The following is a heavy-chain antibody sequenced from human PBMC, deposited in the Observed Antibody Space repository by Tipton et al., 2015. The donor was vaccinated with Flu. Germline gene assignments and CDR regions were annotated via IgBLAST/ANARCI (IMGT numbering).Heavy chain of an antibody. J-gene: IGHJ4*02. Sequence: TLSLTCAVYGGSFSGYYWSWIRQAPGKGLEWIGGINHSGSTNYNPSLKSRVTMSVDTSKNQFSLRLSSVTAADTAAYYCARGLYERRYFDYWGQGTLVTVSS. CDR3: ARGLYERRYFDY. CDR1: GGSFSGYY. CDR2: INHSGST. V-gene: IGHV4-34*01. D-gene: IGHD2/OR15-2a*01.